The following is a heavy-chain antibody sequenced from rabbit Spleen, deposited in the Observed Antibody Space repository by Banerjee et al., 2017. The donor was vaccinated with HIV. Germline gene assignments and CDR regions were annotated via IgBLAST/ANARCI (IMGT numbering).Heavy chain of an antibody. V-gene: IGHV1S45*01. Sequence: QEQLVESGGGLVQPEGSLTLTCKASGFDFSSYGVSWVRQVPGKGLEWIAYIDTSRTNTQYASWAKGRFTISKASSTTVTLQMTSLTAADTAIYFCARFYAGYGDFGYAAMWGPGTLVTVS. D-gene: IGHD7-1*01. J-gene: IGHJ4*01. CDR2: IDTSRTNT. CDR3: ARFYAGYGDFGYAAM. CDR1: GFDFSSYG.